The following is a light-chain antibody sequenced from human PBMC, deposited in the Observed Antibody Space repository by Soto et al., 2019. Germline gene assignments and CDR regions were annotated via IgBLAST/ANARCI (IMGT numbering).Light chain of an antibody. V-gene: IGLV2-23*01. J-gene: IGLJ2*01. CDR2: EGS. Sequence: QSALTQPASVSGSPGQSITISCTGTSSDVGSYNLVSWYQQHPGKAPKLLIYEGSKRPSGVSNRFSGSKSGTTASLTISGLQAEDEADYYCRSYAGSSTPGVFGGGTKLTVL. CDR1: SSDVGSYNL. CDR3: RSYAGSSTPGV.